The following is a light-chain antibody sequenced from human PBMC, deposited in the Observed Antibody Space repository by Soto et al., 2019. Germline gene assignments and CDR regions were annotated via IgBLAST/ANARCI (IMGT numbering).Light chain of an antibody. V-gene: IGLV1-47*02. J-gene: IGLJ2*01. Sequence: QSVLTQPPSASGTPGQRVTISCSGSSSNVGNHFVYWYQHLPGTAPPILIYNSDQRPSRVPDQFSGSKSCASASLAISGLRADDEGDYYCGQWEDSLRRRVFGGGTQLNVL. CDR2: NSD. CDR1: SSNVGNHF. CDR3: GQWEDSLRRRV.